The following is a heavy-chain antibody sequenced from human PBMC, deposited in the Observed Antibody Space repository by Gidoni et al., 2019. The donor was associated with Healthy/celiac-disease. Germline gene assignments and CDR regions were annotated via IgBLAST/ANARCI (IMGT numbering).Heavy chain of an antibody. J-gene: IGHJ5*02. Sequence: EVQLLESGGGLVQPGGSLRLSCAASGFTFSSYAMSWVRQAPGKGLELVSAISGSGGSTYYADSVKGRFTISRDNSKNTLYLQMNSLRSEDTAVYYCAKDPLGYGDYPWGQGTLVTVSS. CDR3: AKDPLGYGDYP. CDR2: ISGSGGST. CDR1: GFTFSSYA. V-gene: IGHV3-23*01. D-gene: IGHD4-17*01.